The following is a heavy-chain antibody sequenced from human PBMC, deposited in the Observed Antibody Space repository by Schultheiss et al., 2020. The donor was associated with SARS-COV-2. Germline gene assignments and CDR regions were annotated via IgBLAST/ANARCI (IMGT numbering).Heavy chain of an antibody. CDR1: GFTFSSYA. CDR2: ISYDGSNK. V-gene: IGHV3-30-3*01. J-gene: IGHJ4*02. Sequence: GGSLRLSCAASGFTFSSYAMHWVRQAPGKGLEWVAAISYDGSNKYYADSVKGRFTISRDNSKNTLYLQMNSLRAEDTAVYYCAKALYSGSDGYDGWGQGTLVTVSS. CDR3: AKALYSGSDGYDG. D-gene: IGHD1-26*01.